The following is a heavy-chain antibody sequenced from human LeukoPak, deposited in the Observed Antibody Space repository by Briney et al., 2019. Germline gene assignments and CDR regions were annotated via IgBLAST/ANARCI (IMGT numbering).Heavy chain of an antibody. J-gene: IGHJ4*02. Sequence: GASVKVSXKASGYTFTSYGISWVRQAPGQGLEWIGWISAYNGNTNYAQKLQGRVTMTTDTSTSTAYMELRSLRSDDTAVYYCARDRRITGTPASNDYWGQGTLVTVSS. CDR1: GYTFTSYG. V-gene: IGHV1-18*01. CDR3: ARDRRITGTPASNDY. D-gene: IGHD1-7*01. CDR2: ISAYNGNT.